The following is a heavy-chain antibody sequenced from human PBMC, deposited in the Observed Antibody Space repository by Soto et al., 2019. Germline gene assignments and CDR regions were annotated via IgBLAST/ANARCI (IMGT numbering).Heavy chain of an antibody. V-gene: IGHV3-7*01. CDR3: ATTGPY. J-gene: IGHJ4*02. Sequence: GGSLRLSCAASGFTFSSYSMSWVRRSPEKGLEWVASISPDGGDKYYVDSVKGRFTISRDNSKNTVSLQMNSLRDEDSAAYYCATTGPYWGQGTLVTVSS. CDR2: ISPDGGDK. CDR1: GFTFSSYS.